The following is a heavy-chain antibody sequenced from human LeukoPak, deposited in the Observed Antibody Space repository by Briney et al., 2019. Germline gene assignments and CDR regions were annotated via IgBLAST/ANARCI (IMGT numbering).Heavy chain of an antibody. CDR1: GGSISSYY. V-gene: IGHV4-59*01. D-gene: IGHD3-9*01. CDR3: ARLTGYSSGSWFDP. Sequence: SETLSLTCTVSGGSISSYYWSWIRQPPGKGLEWIGYIHYTGSTNYNPSHKSRVTISIDTSKNQFSLKLSSVTAADTAVYYCARLTGYSSGSWFDPWGQGTLVTVSS. J-gene: IGHJ5*02. CDR2: IHYTGST.